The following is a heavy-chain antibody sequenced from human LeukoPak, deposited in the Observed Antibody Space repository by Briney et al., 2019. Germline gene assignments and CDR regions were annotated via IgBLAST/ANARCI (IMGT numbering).Heavy chain of an antibody. Sequence: PGGSLRLSCAASGFTFSSYAMHWVRQAPGKGLEYVSAISSNGGSTYYANSVKGRSTISRDNSKNTLYLQMGSLRAEDMAVYYCARDRKGYYYYYGMDVWGQGTTVTVSS. CDR2: ISSNGGST. V-gene: IGHV3-64*01. CDR3: ARDRKGYYYYYGMDV. CDR1: GFTFSSYA. J-gene: IGHJ6*02.